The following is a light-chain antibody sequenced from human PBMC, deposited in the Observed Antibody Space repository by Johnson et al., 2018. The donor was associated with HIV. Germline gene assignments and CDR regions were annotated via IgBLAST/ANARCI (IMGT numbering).Light chain of an antibody. V-gene: IGLV1-51*02. CDR2: ENN. CDR1: SSNVGNNY. J-gene: IGLJ1*01. Sequence: QSVLTQPPSVSAAPGQKVTIYCSGSSSNVGNNYVSWYQQLPGTAPKLLIYENNKRPSGIPDRFSGSKSGTSATLGITGLQTGDEADYYCGTWDSSLSAGVLGTVTKVTFL. CDR3: GTWDSSLSAGV.